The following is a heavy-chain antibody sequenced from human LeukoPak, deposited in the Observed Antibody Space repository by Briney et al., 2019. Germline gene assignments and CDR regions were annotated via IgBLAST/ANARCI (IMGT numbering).Heavy chain of an antibody. CDR1: GYTLTSYD. D-gene: IGHD6-19*01. J-gene: IGHJ6*02. CDR3: ARRIAVAEVYYYGMDV. Sequence: GASVKVSCKASGYTLTSYDINWVRQAPGQGLEWMGGIIPIFGTANYAQKFQGRVTITADESTSTAYMELSSLRSEDTAVYYCARRIAVAEVYYYGMDVWGQGTTVTVSS. V-gene: IGHV1-69*13. CDR2: IIPIFGTA.